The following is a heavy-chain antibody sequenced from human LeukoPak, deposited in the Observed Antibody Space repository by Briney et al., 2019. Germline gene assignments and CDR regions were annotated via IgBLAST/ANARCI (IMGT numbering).Heavy chain of an antibody. D-gene: IGHD4-11*01. CDR2: ISGDGDSK. Sequence: PGGSLILSCAASGSSLSSFAMNWVRQAPGKGLEWVSAISGDGDSKYFADPVKGRFTISRDNSKNTVYLRMNSLRVEDTAVYYCAKDSRFSKYVTYYHGMDVWGQGTTVTVFS. V-gene: IGHV3-23*01. CDR1: GSSLSSFA. CDR3: AKDSRFSKYVTYYHGMDV. J-gene: IGHJ6*02.